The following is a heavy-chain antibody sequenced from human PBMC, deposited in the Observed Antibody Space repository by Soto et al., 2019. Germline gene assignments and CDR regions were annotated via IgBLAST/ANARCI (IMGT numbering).Heavy chain of an antibody. CDR2: ISGSGSST. CDR1: GFTFSSYA. D-gene: IGHD5-12*01. J-gene: IGHJ4*02. V-gene: IGHV3-23*01. CDR3: AKDVALVDTTT. Sequence: GSLRLSCSACGFTFSSYAMNWVLQTAGKGLEWVSGISGSGSSTYYADSVKGRFTISRDNSKSTVYLQMNSLRAEDTAVYYCAKDVALVDTTTWGQGSLVTVSS.